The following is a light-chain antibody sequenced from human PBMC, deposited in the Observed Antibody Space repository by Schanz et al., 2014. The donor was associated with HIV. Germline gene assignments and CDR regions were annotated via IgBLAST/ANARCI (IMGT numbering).Light chain of an antibody. Sequence: QSVLTQPPSVSAAPGQKVTISCSGSSSNIDNNYVSWFQQHPGAAPKLVIYDNDKRPSGIPDRFSGSKSGTSATLAIVGLQTGDEADYYCATWDRTLSAVVFGGGTKLTVL. CDR1: SSNIDNNY. CDR2: DND. CDR3: ATWDRTLSAVV. V-gene: IGLV1-51*01. J-gene: IGLJ2*01.